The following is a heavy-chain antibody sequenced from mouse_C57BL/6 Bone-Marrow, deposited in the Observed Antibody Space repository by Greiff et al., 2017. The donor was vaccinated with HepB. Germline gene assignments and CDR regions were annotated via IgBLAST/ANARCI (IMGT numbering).Heavy chain of an antibody. CDR2: IYPGDGDT. J-gene: IGHJ2*01. Sequence: QVQLQQPGTELVKPGASVKLSCKASGYTFTSSWMNWVKQRPGKGLEWIGRIYPGDGDTNYNGKFKGKATLTADKSSSTAYMQLSSLTSEDSAVYFCARCPITTVVATNFDYWGQGTTLTVSS. CDR1: GYTFTSSW. CDR3: ARCPITTVVATNFDY. D-gene: IGHD1-1*01. V-gene: IGHV1-82*01.